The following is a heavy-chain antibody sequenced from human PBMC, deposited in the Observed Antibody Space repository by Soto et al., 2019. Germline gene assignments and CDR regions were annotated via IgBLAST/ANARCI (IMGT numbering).Heavy chain of an antibody. CDR1: GGTFSSYA. CDR3: ARVGSSWVGATSDAFDI. Sequence: ASVKVSCKASGGTFSSYAISWVRQAPGQGLEWMGGIIPIFGTANYAQKFQGRVTITADESTSTAYMELSSLRSEDTAVYYCARVGSSWVGATSDAFDIWGQGTMVTVSS. CDR2: IIPIFGTA. V-gene: IGHV1-69*13. J-gene: IGHJ3*02. D-gene: IGHD1-26*01.